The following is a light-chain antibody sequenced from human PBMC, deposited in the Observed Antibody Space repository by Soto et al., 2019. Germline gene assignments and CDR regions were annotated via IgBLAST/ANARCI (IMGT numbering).Light chain of an antibody. Sequence: DTVLTQSPDSLAVSLGERATINCRSSQSVLYNGNNRNYVAWYQHKPAQPPKLLINWASTREYGVSDRCSGSGSGTDFSVTIKKMQAEAGAVDYCQQYDVSPLIFGGGTKV. J-gene: IGKJ4*01. CDR3: QQYDVSPLI. CDR2: WAS. CDR1: QSVLYNGNNRNY. V-gene: IGKV4-1*01.